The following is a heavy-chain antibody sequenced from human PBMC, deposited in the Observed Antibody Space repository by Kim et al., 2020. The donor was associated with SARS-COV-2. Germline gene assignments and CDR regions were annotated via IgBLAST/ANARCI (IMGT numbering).Heavy chain of an antibody. V-gene: IGHV4-39*01. CDR2: IYYSGST. Sequence: SETLSLTCTVSGGSISSSSYYWGWIRQPPGKGLEWIGSIYYSGSTYYNPSLKSRVTISVDTSKNQFSLKLSSVTAADTAVYYCASRLWSENFDYWGQGTLVTVSS. D-gene: IGHD3-10*01. CDR3: ASRLWSENFDY. CDR1: GGSISSSSYY. J-gene: IGHJ4*02.